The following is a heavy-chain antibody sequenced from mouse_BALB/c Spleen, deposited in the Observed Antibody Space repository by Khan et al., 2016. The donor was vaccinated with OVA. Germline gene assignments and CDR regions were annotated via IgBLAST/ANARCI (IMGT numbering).Heavy chain of an antibody. Sequence: QVQLQQSGGDLMKPGASVKISCKATGYTFSSYWIEWVKQRPGHGLEWIGQIFPGSVSTTYNEKFKGKDTFTADTSSNTAYMQLSSLTSEDSAVYYCARGGYGGFAYWGQGTLVTVSA. D-gene: IGHD2-2*01. J-gene: IGHJ3*01. V-gene: IGHV1-9*01. CDR2: IFPGSVST. CDR3: ARGGYGGFAY. CDR1: GYTFSSYW.